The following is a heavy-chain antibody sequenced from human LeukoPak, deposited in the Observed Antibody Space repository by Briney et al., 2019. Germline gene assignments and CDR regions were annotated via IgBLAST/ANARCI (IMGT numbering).Heavy chain of an antibody. J-gene: IGHJ4*02. D-gene: IGHD1-26*01. CDR1: GYIFSNFG. CDR2: ITSSGGNT. Sequence: GGSLRLSCTASGYIFSNFGISWVRQAPGKGLEWVSTITSSGGNTYYADSVKGRFTISRDNSKNTLYLQMNSLRAEDTAVYYCAKEVVWELLSYFDYWGQGTLVTVSS. V-gene: IGHV3-23*01. CDR3: AKEVVWELLSYFDY.